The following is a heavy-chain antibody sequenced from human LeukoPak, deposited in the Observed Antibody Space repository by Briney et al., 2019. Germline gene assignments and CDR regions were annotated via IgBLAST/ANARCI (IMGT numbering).Heavy chain of an antibody. V-gene: IGHV3-23*01. CDR2: ISGSGGST. CDR1: GFTFSSYA. CDR3: AKGGDIVVVPAATRNWFDP. D-gene: IGHD2-2*01. Sequence: GGSLRLSRAASGFTFSSYAMSWVRQAPGKGLEWVSAISGSGGSTYYADSVKGRFTISRDNSKNTLYLQMNSLRAEDTAVYYCAKGGDIVVVPAATRNWFDPWGQGTLVTVSS. J-gene: IGHJ5*02.